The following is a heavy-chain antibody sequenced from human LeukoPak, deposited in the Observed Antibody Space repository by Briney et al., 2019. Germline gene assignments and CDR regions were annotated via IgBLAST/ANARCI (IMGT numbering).Heavy chain of an antibody. CDR3: ARAVGATNPYYYYYMDV. J-gene: IGHJ6*03. D-gene: IGHD1-26*01. CDR1: GFTFSSYS. V-gene: IGHV3-72*01. CDR2: TRNKANSYTT. Sequence: GGSLRLSCAASGFTFSSYSMNWVRQAPGKGLEWVGRTRNKANSYTTEYAASVKGRFTISRDDSKNSLYLQMNSLKTEDTAVYYCARAVGATNPYYYYYMDVWGKGTTVTVSS.